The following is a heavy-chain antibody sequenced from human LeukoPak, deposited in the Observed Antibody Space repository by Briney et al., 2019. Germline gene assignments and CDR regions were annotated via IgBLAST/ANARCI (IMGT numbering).Heavy chain of an antibody. CDR2: IGPHSTFT. CDR3: VREGEGPLSKDFDY. D-gene: IGHD2/OR15-2a*01. Sequence: GSVKVSCKSSGFTFTDHYIHWVRQGPGQGLEGMGYIGPHSTFTSSPQEFQGRVTMTRDASMSTAYMELTRLTSDDTAVYYCVREGEGPLSKDFDYWGQGTLVTVSS. V-gene: IGHV1-2*02. J-gene: IGHJ4*02. CDR1: GFTFTDHY.